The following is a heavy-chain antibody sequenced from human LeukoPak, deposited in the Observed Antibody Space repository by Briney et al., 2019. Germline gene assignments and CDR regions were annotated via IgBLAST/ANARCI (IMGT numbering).Heavy chain of an antibody. V-gene: IGHV4-39*07. Sequence: SETLSLTCTVSGGSISSYYWGWIRQPPGKGLEWIGSISHSGSTYYNASLKSRVRISVDTSKNQFSLKLSSVTAADTAVYYCARGGYYGSGNDFRFDPWGQGTLVTVSS. CDR3: ARGGYYGSGNDFRFDP. CDR2: ISHSGST. CDR1: GGSISSYY. J-gene: IGHJ5*02. D-gene: IGHD3-10*01.